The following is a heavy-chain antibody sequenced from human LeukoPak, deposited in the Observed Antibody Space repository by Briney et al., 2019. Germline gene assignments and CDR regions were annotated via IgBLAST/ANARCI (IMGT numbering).Heavy chain of an antibody. CDR3: ARSYSSSLDY. D-gene: IGHD6-6*01. V-gene: IGHV4-59*01. CDR2: IYYSGST. Sequence: SKTLSLTCTVSGGSISSYYWSWIRQPPGKGLEWIGYIYYSGSTNYNPSLKSRVTISVDTSKNQFSLKLSSVTAADTAVYYCARSYSSSLDYWGQGTLVTVSS. J-gene: IGHJ4*02. CDR1: GGSISSYY.